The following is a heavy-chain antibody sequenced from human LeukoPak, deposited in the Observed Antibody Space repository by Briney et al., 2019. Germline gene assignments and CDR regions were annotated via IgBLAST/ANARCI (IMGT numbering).Heavy chain of an antibody. V-gene: IGHV4-39*01. Sequence: SETLSLTCTVSGGSISSSSSYWGWIRQPPGKGLEWIGSMYYSGSTYYNPSLKSRVTISIDTSKNQFSPKLSSVTATDTAVYYCARRRSYYDGLDYWGQGTLVTVSS. CDR3: ARRRSYYDGLDY. CDR2: MYYSGST. J-gene: IGHJ4*02. CDR1: GGSISSSSSY. D-gene: IGHD1-26*01.